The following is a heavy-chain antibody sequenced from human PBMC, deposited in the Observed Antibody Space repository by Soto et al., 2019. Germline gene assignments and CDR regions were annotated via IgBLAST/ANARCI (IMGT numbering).Heavy chain of an antibody. J-gene: IGHJ4*02. CDR2: INPNSGGT. CDR3: ASLSPIVTIFGVVDY. CDR1: GYTFTGYY. D-gene: IGHD3-3*01. V-gene: IGHV1-2*02. Sequence: AAVKVSCKASGYTFTGYYMLWVRQAPGQGLEWMGWINPNSGGTNYAQKFQGRVTMTRDTSISTAHMVLSRLRSDDTAVYYCASLSPIVTIFGVVDYWGQGTLVTVSS.